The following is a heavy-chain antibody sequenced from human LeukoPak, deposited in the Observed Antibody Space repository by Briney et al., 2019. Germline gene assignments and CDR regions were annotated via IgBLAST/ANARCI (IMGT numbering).Heavy chain of an antibody. CDR2: IHYSGIT. V-gene: IGHV4-30-4*01. D-gene: IGHD1-26*01. Sequence: SETLSLTCTVSGGSISTNDYFWSWIRQSPEKGLEWIGYIHYSGITKSNPSLESRLTLSVDTSKNQLSLRLTSVTAADTAVYYCARDPSGSYAPDYWGQGTLVTVSS. CDR3: ARDPSGSYAPDY. CDR1: GGSISTNDYF. J-gene: IGHJ4*02.